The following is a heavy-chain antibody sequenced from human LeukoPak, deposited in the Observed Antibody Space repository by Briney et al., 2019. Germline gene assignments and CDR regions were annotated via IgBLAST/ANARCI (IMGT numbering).Heavy chain of an antibody. Sequence: GGSLRLSCAASGFTFSSYAMSWVRQAPGKGLEWVSAISGSGGSTYYADSVKGRFTISRDNSKNTLYLQINSLRAEDTAVYYCAKDGLGIWSRGYFDYWGQGTLVAVSP. CDR2: ISGSGGST. D-gene: IGHD7-27*01. CDR1: GFTFSSYA. CDR3: AKDGLGIWSRGYFDY. V-gene: IGHV3-23*01. J-gene: IGHJ4*02.